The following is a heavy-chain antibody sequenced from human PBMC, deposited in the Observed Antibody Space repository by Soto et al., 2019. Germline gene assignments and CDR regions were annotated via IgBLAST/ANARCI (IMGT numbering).Heavy chain of an antibody. D-gene: IGHD1-1*01. CDR3: TRGPRSTSTGTGAF. J-gene: IGHJ4*02. CDR1: GFTFSMYW. Sequence: GGSLRLSCAASGFTFSMYWMHWVRQVPGKGPEWVSRINDDGISTNYADSVRGRFTISRDNAKNTLYLQMNALRVEDTAVYYCTRGPRSTSTGTGAFWGQGTLVTVSS. V-gene: IGHV3-74*01. CDR2: INDDGIST.